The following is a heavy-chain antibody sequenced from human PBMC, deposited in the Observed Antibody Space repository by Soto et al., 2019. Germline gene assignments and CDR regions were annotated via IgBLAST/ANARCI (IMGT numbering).Heavy chain of an antibody. J-gene: IGHJ4*02. CDR3: ARRDYDFWSGYYGY. Sequence: ASVKVSCKASGYTFTSYGISWVRQAPGQGLEWMGWISAYNGNTNYAQKLQGRVTMTTDTSTSTAYMELRSLRSDDTAVYYCARRDYDFWSGYYGYWGQGTLVTGSS. CDR1: GYTFTSYG. V-gene: IGHV1-18*01. CDR2: ISAYNGNT. D-gene: IGHD3-3*01.